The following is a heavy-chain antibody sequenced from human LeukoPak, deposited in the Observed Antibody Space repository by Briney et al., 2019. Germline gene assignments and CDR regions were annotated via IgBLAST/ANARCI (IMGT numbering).Heavy chain of an antibody. Sequence: GGSLRLSCAASGFTFSTYGMNWVRQAPGKGLEWVSAVSGSGSTTYYARSVKGRFTVSRDNSKNTLYLQMNSLRAEDTAVYYCATWGLITMVLGEERPRKNWFDPWGQGTLVTVSS. CDR3: ATWGLITMVLGEERPRKNWFDP. J-gene: IGHJ5*02. V-gene: IGHV3-23*01. CDR2: VSGSGSTT. CDR1: GFTFSTYG. D-gene: IGHD3-10*01.